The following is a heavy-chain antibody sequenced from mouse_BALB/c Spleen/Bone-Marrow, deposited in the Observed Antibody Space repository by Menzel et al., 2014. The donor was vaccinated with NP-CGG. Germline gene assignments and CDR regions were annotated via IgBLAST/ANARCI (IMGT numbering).Heavy chain of an antibody. CDR1: GYAFTNYL. D-gene: IGHD4-1*01. J-gene: IGHJ3*01. V-gene: IGHV1-54*01. CDR3: ARNANWLFIY. CDR2: INPGSGGT. Sequence: QVQLQQSGAELVRPGTSVKVSCKASGYAFTNYLIEWIKQRPGQGLEWIGVINPGSGGTNYNEKFKGKATLTADKSSSTAYMQLSSLTSDDSAVYFCARNANWLFIYWGQGTLVTVSA.